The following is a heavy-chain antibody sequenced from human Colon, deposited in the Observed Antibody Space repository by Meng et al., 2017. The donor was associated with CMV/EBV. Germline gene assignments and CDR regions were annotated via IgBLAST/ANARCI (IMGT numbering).Heavy chain of an antibody. Sequence: GGSLRLSCVASGFDFSDYLMYWVRQVPGKGLVWVSRMNSDGTKKSYADSVKGRFAISRDNARNTLYLQMDSLRDDDTAVYFCARESSPLSSGWLDACDFWGQGTMVTVSS. CDR2: MNSDGTKK. J-gene: IGHJ3*01. V-gene: IGHV3-74*01. CDR3: ARESSPLSSGWLDACDF. D-gene: IGHD6-19*01. CDR1: GFDFSDYL.